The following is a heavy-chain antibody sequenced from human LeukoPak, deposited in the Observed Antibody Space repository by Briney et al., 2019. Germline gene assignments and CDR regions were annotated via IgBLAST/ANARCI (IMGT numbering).Heavy chain of an antibody. CDR2: ISWDGGST. D-gene: IGHD3-22*01. J-gene: IGHJ4*02. V-gene: IGHV3-43D*03. CDR1: GFTFDDYA. CDR3: AKDSSGYYWDY. Sequence: GGSLRLSXAASGFTFDDYAMHWVRQAPGKGLEWVSLISWDGGSTYYADSVKGRFTISRDNSKNSLYLQMNSLRAEDTALYYCAKDSSGYYWDYWGQGTLVTVSS.